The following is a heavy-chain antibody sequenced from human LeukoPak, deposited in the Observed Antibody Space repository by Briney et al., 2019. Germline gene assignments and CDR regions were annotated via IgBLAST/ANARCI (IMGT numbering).Heavy chain of an antibody. CDR2: ISSSGRTI. Sequence: PGGSLRLSCAASGITFSSYEMNWVRQAPGKGLEWVPYISSSGRTIYYADSVKGRFTISRDNAKNSLYLQMNSLRAEDTAVYYCAELGITMIGGVWGKGTTVTTSS. J-gene: IGHJ6*04. D-gene: IGHD3-10*02. CDR3: AELGITMIGGV. CDR1: GITFSSYE. V-gene: IGHV3-48*03.